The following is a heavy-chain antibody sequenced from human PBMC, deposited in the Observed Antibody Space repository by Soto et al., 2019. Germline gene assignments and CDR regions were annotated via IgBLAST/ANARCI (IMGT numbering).Heavy chain of an antibody. Sequence: SLRLSCAASGFTFSSHLMSWVRQAPGKGLEWVANIKQDGSEKYYVDSVKGRFTISRDNDKNSLYLQMNSLRAEDTAVYYCARAAVPYYELWSGYPAYWGQGTLVTVS. CDR2: IKQDGSEK. J-gene: IGHJ4*02. CDR3: ARAAVPYYELWSGYPAY. V-gene: IGHV3-7*01. CDR1: GFTFSSHL. D-gene: IGHD3-3*01.